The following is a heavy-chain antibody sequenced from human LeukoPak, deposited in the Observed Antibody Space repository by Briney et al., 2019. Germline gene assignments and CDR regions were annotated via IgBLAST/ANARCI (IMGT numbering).Heavy chain of an antibody. J-gene: IGHJ4*02. Sequence: GGSLRLSCAASGFTFSTYWMSWVRQAPGKGLEWVANIKQDGSTKYYVDSVKGLFTISRDNAKNSLYVQMNSLTDEDTAVYYCASSHDSSGNDWGQGTLVTVSS. D-gene: IGHD3-22*01. V-gene: IGHV3-7*01. CDR3: ASSHDSSGND. CDR1: GFTFSTYW. CDR2: IKQDGSTK.